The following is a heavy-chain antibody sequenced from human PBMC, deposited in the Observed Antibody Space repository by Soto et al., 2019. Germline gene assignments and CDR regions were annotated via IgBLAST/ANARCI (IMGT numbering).Heavy chain of an antibody. CDR1: GFTFSSYA. CDR2: ISGSGGSA. CDR3: AKDRELDPYDFWSGLDY. D-gene: IGHD3-3*01. V-gene: IGHV3-23*01. Sequence: PGGSLRLSCAASGFTFSSYAMSWVRQAPGKGLEWVSAISGSGGSAYYADSVKGRFTISRDNSKNTLYLQMNSLRAEDTAVYYCAKDRELDPYDFWSGLDYWGQGALVTVSS. J-gene: IGHJ4*02.